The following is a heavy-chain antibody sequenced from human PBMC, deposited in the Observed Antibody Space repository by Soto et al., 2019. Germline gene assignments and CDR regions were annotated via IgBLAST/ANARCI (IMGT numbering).Heavy chain of an antibody. V-gene: IGHV3-73*02. Sequence: EVQLVESGGGLVQPGGSLKLSCAASGFTFSGSSVHWVRQASGKGLEWVGRIRNKANSYATAYAASVRGRFTISRDDSQNTEFLQLNSLNTAETAVYYCISHSPEDMLRPWGQGTLVTVSS. D-gene: IGHD2-15*01. CDR2: IRNKANSYAT. CDR1: GFTFSGSS. J-gene: IGHJ4*02. CDR3: ISHSPEDMLRP.